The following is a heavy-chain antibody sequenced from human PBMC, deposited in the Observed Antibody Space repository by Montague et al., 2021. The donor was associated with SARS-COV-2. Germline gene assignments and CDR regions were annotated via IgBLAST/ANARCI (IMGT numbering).Heavy chain of an antibody. CDR2: TYYTSRWHN. Sequence: CAISGDSVSRNGVAWTWIRQSPSRGLEYLGRTYYTSRWHNDQAPFVKGRLTVNPDTSKNQFSLHLNSVTPEDTAVYYCARDGDGWEVPFDFWSQGTLVTVSS. V-gene: IGHV6-1*01. D-gene: IGHD1-26*01. J-gene: IGHJ4*01. CDR3: ARDGDGWEVPFDF. CDR1: GDSVSRNGVA.